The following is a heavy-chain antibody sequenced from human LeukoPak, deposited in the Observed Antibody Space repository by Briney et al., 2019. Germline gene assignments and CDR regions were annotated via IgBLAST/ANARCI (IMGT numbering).Heavy chain of an antibody. CDR1: GFTFSDFY. CDR3: ASGSHYSVP. D-gene: IGHD3-10*02. V-gene: IGHV3-11*01. Sequence: PGGSLRLSCGASGFTFSDFYMSWIRQAPGKGLEWISHISNSGGTMDYADSVKGRFTISRDNANNSLYLQMNSLRAEDTAVYYCASGSHYSVPWGQGTLVTVSS. J-gene: IGHJ5*02. CDR2: ISNSGGTM.